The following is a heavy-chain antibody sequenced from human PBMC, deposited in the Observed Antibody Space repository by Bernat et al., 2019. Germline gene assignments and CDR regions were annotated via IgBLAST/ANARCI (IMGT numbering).Heavy chain of an antibody. CDR1: GFTFSSYG. D-gene: IGHD2-21*02. CDR2: IWYDGSNK. J-gene: IGHJ4*02. CDR3: AGDYCGGDCYSFDY. Sequence: QVQLVESGGGVVQPGRSLRLSCAASGFTFSSYGMHWVRQAPGKGLEWVAVIWYDGSNKYYADSVKGRFTISRDNSKNTLYLQMNSPRAEDTAVYYCAGDYCGGDCYSFDYWGQGTLVTVS. V-gene: IGHV3-33*01.